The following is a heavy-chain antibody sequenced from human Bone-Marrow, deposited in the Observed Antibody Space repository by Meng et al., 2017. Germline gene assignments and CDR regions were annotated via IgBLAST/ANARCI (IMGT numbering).Heavy chain of an antibody. J-gene: IGHJ4*02. CDR1: GYTFTGYY. CDR2: INPNSGGT. CDR3: ANWNDGLLNY. D-gene: IGHD1-1*01. Sequence: QGQLGQAGAEVKKPGASVKASCKASGYTFTGYYMHWVRQAPGQGLEWMGRINPNSGGTNYAQKFQGRVTMTRDTSISTAYMELSRLRSDDTAVYYCANWNDGLLNYWGQGTLVTVSS. V-gene: IGHV1-2*06.